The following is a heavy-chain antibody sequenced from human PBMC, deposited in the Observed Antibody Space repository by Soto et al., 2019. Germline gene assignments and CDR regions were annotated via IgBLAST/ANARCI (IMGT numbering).Heavy chain of an antibody. V-gene: IGHV4-61*01. CDR3: VRIGDSHPYYRADT. J-gene: IGHJ5*02. CDR1: GGSGNIGRFY. Sequence: SETLSLTCTVSGGSGNIGRFYWSWIRQPPGKGLEWIGHMYYTGSTNYNPSLKRRGTISSGTSKNQFSLKVNSVTAADTAVYYCVRIGDSHPYYRADTWGQGTLVTLSS. D-gene: IGHD3-10*01. CDR2: MYYTGST.